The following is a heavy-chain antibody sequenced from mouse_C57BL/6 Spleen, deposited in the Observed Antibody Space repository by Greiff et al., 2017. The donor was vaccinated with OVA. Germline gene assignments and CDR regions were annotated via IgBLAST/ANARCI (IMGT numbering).Heavy chain of an antibody. CDR2: ISNKANGYTT. CDR3: AAYYSNYEGFAY. D-gene: IGHD2-5*01. V-gene: IGHV7-3*01. J-gene: IGHJ3*01. Sequence: EVQLVESGGGLVQPGGSLSLSCAASGFTFTDYYMSWVRQPPGKALEWLGFISNKANGYTTEYSASVKGRFTISRDNSQSILYLQMNALRAEDSATYYCAAYYSNYEGFAYWGQGTLVTVSA. CDR1: GFTFTDYY.